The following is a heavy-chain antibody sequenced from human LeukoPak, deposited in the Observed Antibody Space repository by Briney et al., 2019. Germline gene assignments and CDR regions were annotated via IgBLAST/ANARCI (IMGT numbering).Heavy chain of an antibody. Sequence: SQTLSLTCTVSGGSISSGDYYWSWIRQPPGKGLEWIGYIYYSGSTYYNPSLKSRVTISVDTSKNQFSLKLSSVTAADTAVYYCARDDDYGGKLGYWGQGTLVTVSS. V-gene: IGHV4-30-4*01. D-gene: IGHD4-23*01. CDR1: GGSISSGDYY. CDR3: ARDDDYGGKLGY. J-gene: IGHJ4*02. CDR2: IYYSGST.